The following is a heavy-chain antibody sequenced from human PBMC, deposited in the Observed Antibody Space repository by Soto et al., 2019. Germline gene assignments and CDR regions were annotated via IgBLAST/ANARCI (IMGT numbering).Heavy chain of an antibody. J-gene: IGHJ6*02. V-gene: IGHV1-69*13. Sequence: GASVKVSCKASGCTFSSYAISWVRQAPGQGLEWMGGIIPIFGTANYAQKFQGRVTITADESTSTAYMELSSLRSEDTAVYYCARDTIFGVVIPLNYYYYGMDVWGQGTTVTVSS. CDR1: GCTFSSYA. CDR3: ARDTIFGVVIPLNYYYYGMDV. D-gene: IGHD3-3*01. CDR2: IIPIFGTA.